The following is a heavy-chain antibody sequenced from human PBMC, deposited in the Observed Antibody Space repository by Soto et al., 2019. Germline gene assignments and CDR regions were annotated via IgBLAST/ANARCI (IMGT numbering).Heavy chain of an antibody. J-gene: IGHJ6*03. CDR3: VRVTYYDFWSGEPLPYYYYYMDV. CDR2: MNPNSGNT. Sequence: ASVKVSCKASGYTFNSYDINWVRQATGQGLEWMGWMNPNSGNTGYAQKFQGRVTMTRNTSISTAYMELSSLRSEDTAVYYCVRVTYYDFWSGEPLPYYYYYMDVWGKGTKVTVS. V-gene: IGHV1-8*01. D-gene: IGHD3-3*01. CDR1: GYTFNSYD.